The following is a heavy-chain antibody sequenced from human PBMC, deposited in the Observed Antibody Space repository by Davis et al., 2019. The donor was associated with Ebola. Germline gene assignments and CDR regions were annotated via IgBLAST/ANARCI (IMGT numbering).Heavy chain of an antibody. V-gene: IGHV4-4*02. CDR2: IHHSGST. CDR3: ARGGDWTLDY. CDR1: GGSISSSNW. J-gene: IGHJ4*02. D-gene: IGHD2-21*01. Sequence: MPSETLSLTCAVSGGSISSSNWWSWVRQPPGKGLEWIGEIHHSGSTNYNPSLKSRVTISVDTSKNQFSLKLSSVTAADTAVYYCARGGDWTLDYWGQGTLATVSS.